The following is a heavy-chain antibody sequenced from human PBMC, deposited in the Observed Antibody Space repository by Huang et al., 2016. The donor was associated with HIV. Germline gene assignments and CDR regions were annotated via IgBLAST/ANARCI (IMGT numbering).Heavy chain of an antibody. Sequence: VQLVQSGAEVKKPGESLKISCKGSGYSFSSYWIAWVRQMPGKGREWMGMIFPDDADTTYSPSFEGQVTISADKSIGTAYLQWSSLKASDTAMYYCARRFSSSSGYFDYWGQGSLVTVSS. D-gene: IGHD6-6*01. CDR2: IFPDDADT. CDR1: GYSFSSYW. J-gene: IGHJ4*02. V-gene: IGHV5-51*01. CDR3: ARRFSSSSGYFDY.